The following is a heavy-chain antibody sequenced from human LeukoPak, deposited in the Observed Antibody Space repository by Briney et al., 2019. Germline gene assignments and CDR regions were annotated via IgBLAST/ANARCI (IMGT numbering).Heavy chain of an antibody. CDR3: ARGATTTVTTDY. Sequence: GGSLRLSCAASGFTVRNNYMSWVRQAPGKGLEWVSVIYSGDITYYADSVKGRFTISRDNSKNTLYLQMNSLRAEDTAVYYCARGATTTVTTDYWGQGTLVTVSS. D-gene: IGHD4-17*01. CDR2: IYSGDIT. CDR1: GFTVRNNY. J-gene: IGHJ4*02. V-gene: IGHV3-66*01.